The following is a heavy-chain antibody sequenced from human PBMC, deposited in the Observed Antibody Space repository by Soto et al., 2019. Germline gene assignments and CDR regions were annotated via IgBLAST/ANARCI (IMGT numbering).Heavy chain of an antibody. J-gene: IGHJ4*02. CDR1: GGSLSNYD. V-gene: IGHV1-69*01. D-gene: IGHD1-26*01. CDR2: IIPLSGTT. Sequence: QVQLVQSGAEVKKPGSSVRVSCKASGGSLSNYDIKWVRQAPGQGLEWVGGIIPLSGTTNYAQRFQGRVTITADVSTSTAYMELSSLRSEDTAVYYCATEGFSGSYLPNWGQGILVTVSS. CDR3: ATEGFSGSYLPN.